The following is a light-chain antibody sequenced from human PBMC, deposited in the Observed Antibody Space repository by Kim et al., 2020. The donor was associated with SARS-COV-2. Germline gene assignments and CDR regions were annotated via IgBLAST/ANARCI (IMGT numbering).Light chain of an antibody. CDR2: YDS. V-gene: IGLV3-21*04. J-gene: IGLJ1*01. CDR3: QVWDSSSDHHYV. CDR1: NNGSKR. Sequence: PGKKARNTCGGENNGSKRVEWYQQKPGQAAVLVIYYDSDRPSGIPEGFSGANSGNTATLTISRVEAGDEADYYCQVWDSSSDHHYVFGTGTKVTVL.